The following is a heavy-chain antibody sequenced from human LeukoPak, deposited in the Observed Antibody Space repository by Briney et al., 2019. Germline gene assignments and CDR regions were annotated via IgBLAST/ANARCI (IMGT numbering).Heavy chain of an antibody. V-gene: IGHV4-30-4*02. Sequence: SETLSLTCTVSGGSISSGNYYWNWIRQPPGKGLEWIGYIYYSGSTYYNPSLKSRVTISVDTSKNQFSLKLSSVTAADTAVYYCAREHDYQRIFDYWGQGTLVTVSS. D-gene: IGHD4-11*01. CDR3: AREHDYQRIFDY. CDR2: IYYSGST. J-gene: IGHJ4*02. CDR1: GGSISSGNYY.